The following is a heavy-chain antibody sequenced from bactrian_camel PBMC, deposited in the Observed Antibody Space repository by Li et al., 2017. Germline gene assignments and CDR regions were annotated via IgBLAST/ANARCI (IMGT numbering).Heavy chain of an antibody. Sequence: QVQLVESGGGSVQTGGSLTLSCAASGYDYSPCMGWFRHGPGQEGVATIDRDGLSTYADAVKGRFSISKDNDKKTLYLQMDSLRPEDSAMYYCAADYRRGWSCSVGRREFNNWGQGPRSPSP. CDR3: AADYRRGWSCSVGRREFNN. CDR2: IDRDGLS. V-gene: IGHV3S53*01. J-gene: IGHJ4*01. CDR1: GYDYSPC. D-gene: IGHD1*01.